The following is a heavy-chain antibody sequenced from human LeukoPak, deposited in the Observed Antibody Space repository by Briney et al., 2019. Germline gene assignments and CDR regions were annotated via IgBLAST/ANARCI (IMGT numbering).Heavy chain of an antibody. Sequence: ASVKVSCKASGYTFTGYYMHWVRQAPGQGLEWMGWINPNSGGTNYAQKFQGRVTMTRDTSISTAYMELGRLRSDDTAVYYCAREANDILTGYIGYWGQGTLVTVSS. CDR2: INPNSGGT. J-gene: IGHJ4*02. CDR3: AREANDILTGYIGY. D-gene: IGHD3-9*01. CDR1: GYTFTGYY. V-gene: IGHV1-2*02.